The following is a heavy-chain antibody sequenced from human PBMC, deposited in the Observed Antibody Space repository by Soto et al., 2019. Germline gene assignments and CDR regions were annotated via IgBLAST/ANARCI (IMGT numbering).Heavy chain of an antibody. CDR2: IYDSGIT. CDR1: GGSVAGGKNY. Sequence: QVKLQEPGQGLVKPSQTLPLAGTVAGGSVAGGKNYYSWIPKPQGKGLEWIGYIYDSGITNYTPSLKGRVTMSLDRSNNQVSLKLSSVTAADTAVYFCARDVAHGYTENVWGQGTMVTVSS. V-gene: IGHV4-30-4*01. CDR3: ARDVAHGYTENV. J-gene: IGHJ3*01. D-gene: IGHD5-18*01.